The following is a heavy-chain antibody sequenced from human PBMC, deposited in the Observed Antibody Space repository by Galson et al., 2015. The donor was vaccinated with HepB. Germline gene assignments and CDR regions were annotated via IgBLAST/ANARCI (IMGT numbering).Heavy chain of an antibody. CDR3: AREKYSRALDY. CDR2: ITSTSSRI. V-gene: IGHV3-21*01. Sequence: LRLSCAASGFTFSSYSMNWVRQAPGKGLQWVSSITSTSSRIYYADSVRGRFTISRDNAENSLYLQMNSLRAEDTAVYYCAREKYSRALDYWGQGTLVTVSS. J-gene: IGHJ4*02. D-gene: IGHD6-6*01. CDR1: GFTFSSYS.